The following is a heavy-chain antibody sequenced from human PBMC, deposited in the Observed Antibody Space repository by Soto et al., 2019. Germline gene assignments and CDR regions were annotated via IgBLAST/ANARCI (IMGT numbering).Heavy chain of an antibody. CDR3: ARSRWLQYGEVDY. J-gene: IGHJ4*02. V-gene: IGHV3-66*01. D-gene: IGHD2-2*02. Sequence: HPGGSLRLSCAASGFTVSSNYMSWVRQAPGKGLEWVSVIYSGGSTYYADSVKGRFTISRDNSKNTLYLQMNSLTAEDTAVYYCARSRWLQYGEVDYWGQGTPVTVSS. CDR1: GFTVSSNY. CDR2: IYSGGST.